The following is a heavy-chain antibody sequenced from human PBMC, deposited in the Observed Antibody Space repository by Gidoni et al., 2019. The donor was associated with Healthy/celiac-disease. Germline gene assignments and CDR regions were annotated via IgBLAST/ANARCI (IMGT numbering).Heavy chain of an antibody. CDR1: GFTFSSDA. D-gene: IGHD2-2*01. CDR3: AKREPIVVVPAKIFYYYYGMDV. Sequence: EVQLVESGGGLVQPGGSLRLSCAASGFTFSSDAMSWVRQAPGKGLEWVSAISGRGGSTYYADSVKGRFTISRDNSKNTLYLQMNSLRAEDTAVYYCAKREPIVVVPAKIFYYYYGMDVWGQGTTVTVSS. V-gene: IGHV3-23*04. J-gene: IGHJ6*02. CDR2: ISGRGGST.